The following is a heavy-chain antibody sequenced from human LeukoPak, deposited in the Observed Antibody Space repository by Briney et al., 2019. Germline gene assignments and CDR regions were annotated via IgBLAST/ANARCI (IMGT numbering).Heavy chain of an antibody. CDR1: GLTFSSYA. V-gene: IGHV3-23*01. CDR2: ISGSGGTT. Sequence: TGGSLRLSCAASGLTFSSYAMSWVRQAPGKGLEWASGISGSGGTTHYADSVKGRFTMSRDNSKNTLYLQMNSLRAEDTAVYYCARGAHKRDDYGGFFDYWGQGTLVTVSS. CDR3: ARGAHKRDDYGGFFDY. D-gene: IGHD4-23*01. J-gene: IGHJ4*02.